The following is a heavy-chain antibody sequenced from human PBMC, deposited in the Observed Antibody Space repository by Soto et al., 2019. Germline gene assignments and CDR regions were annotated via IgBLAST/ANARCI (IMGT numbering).Heavy chain of an antibody. CDR2: IRSKAYGGTT. J-gene: IGHJ5*02. V-gene: IGHV3-49*04. CDR3: TRGTIFGVATTSRHLWFDP. Sequence: GGSLRLSCAASGFTFSNAWMNWVRQAPGKGLEWVGFIRSKAYGGTTEYAASVKGRFTISRDDSKSIAYLQMNSLKTEDTAVYYCTRGTIFGVATTSRHLWFDPWGQGTLVTVSS. D-gene: IGHD3-3*01. CDR1: GFTFSNAW.